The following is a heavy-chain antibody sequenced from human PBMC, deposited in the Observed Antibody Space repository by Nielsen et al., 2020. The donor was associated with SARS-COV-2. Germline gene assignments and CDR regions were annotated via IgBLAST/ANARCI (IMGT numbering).Heavy chain of an antibody. J-gene: IGHJ4*02. Sequence: GGSLRLFCAASGFTFSSYAMHWVRQAPGKGLEWVAVISYDGSNKYYADSVKGRFTISRDNSKNTLYLQMNSLRAEDTAVYYCARVQVVVGYFDYWGQGTLVTVSS. CDR1: GFTFSSYA. V-gene: IGHV3-30-3*01. CDR3: ARVQVVVGYFDY. CDR2: ISYDGSNK. D-gene: IGHD2-15*01.